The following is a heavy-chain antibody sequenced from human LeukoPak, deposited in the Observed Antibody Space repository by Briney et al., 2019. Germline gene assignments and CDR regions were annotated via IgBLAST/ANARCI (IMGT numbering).Heavy chain of an antibody. Sequence: PGGSLRLSCAASGFTFSSYPMSWVRQAPGKGLEWVSAISGSGGSTYYAESVKGRFTISRDNSKNTLYLQMDSLRAEDKAVYYCAKGRTTVTRHPFDYWGQGTLVTVSS. D-gene: IGHD4-17*01. CDR1: GFTFSSYP. CDR3: AKGRTTVTRHPFDY. CDR2: ISGSGGST. J-gene: IGHJ4*02. V-gene: IGHV3-23*01.